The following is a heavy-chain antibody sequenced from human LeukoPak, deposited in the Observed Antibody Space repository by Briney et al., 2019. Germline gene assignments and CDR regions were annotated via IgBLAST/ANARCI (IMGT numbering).Heavy chain of an antibody. Sequence: GGSLRLSCAASGFTFTTYWMSWVRQAPGKGLEWVANIKQDGTEKYYVDSVKGRFTISRDNAKNSLYLQMNSLRAEDTAVYYCARDGYNNYWYIDFWGQGTLVTVSS. V-gene: IGHV3-7*03. CDR1: GFTFTTYW. CDR3: ARDGYNNYWYIDF. CDR2: IKQDGTEK. D-gene: IGHD5-12*01. J-gene: IGHJ4*02.